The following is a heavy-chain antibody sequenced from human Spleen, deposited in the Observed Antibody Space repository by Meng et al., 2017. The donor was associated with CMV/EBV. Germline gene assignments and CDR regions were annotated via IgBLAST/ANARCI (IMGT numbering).Heavy chain of an antibody. CDR1: GGSISSSSYY. D-gene: IGHD6-19*01. Sequence: QVQLQQWGAGLLKPSETLSLTCTVSGGSISSSSYYWGWIRQPPGKGLEWIGSIYYSGSTYYNPSLKSRVTISVDTSKNQFSLKLSSVTAADTAVYYCARVPSGTIAVGGYWGQGTLVTVSS. J-gene: IGHJ4*02. V-gene: IGHV4-39*07. CDR2: IYYSGST. CDR3: ARVPSGTIAVGGY.